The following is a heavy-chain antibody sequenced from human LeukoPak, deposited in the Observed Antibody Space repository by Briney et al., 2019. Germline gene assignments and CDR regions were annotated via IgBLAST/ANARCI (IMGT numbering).Heavy chain of an antibody. CDR3: VTSNRPDYGDLLDY. Sequence: GASVKVSCKASGYTFTAYYMHWVRQAPGQGLEWMGWMNPNSGGTKYAQKFQGRVTMTRDTSISAAYMELRRLRSDDTAVYYCVTSNRPDYGDLLDYWGQGTLATVSS. D-gene: IGHD4-17*01. V-gene: IGHV1-2*02. CDR1: GYTFTAYY. CDR2: MNPNSGGT. J-gene: IGHJ4*02.